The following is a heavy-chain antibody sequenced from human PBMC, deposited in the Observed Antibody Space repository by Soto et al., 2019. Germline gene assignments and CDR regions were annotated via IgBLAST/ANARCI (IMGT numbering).Heavy chain of an antibody. CDR1: GYTFTGYD. V-gene: IGHV1-18*01. J-gene: IGHJ6*03. CDR2: ISTYKGNT. Sequence: QVQLVQSGAEVKKPGASVKVSCKASGYTFTGYDITWVRQAPVQGLEWVGWISTYKGNTDYAQNLQCRVTMTTDTSTSPVSMELRRLRSDDTAVYYCARLSGLNFYSYSYMDVWGEGTTVTVSS. CDR3: ARLSGLNFYSYSYMDV.